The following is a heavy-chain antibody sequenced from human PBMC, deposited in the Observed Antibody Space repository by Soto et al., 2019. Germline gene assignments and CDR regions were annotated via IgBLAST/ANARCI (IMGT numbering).Heavy chain of an antibody. J-gene: IGHJ4*02. D-gene: IGHD2-21*01. Sequence: SETLSLTCAVSGGSISSCGYSWSWIRQPPGKGLEWIGYIYHSGSTYYNPSLKSRVTISVDRSKNQFSLKLSAVTAADTAVYYCARGNVVAIDYWGQGTLVTVSS. V-gene: IGHV4-30-2*01. CDR3: ARGNVVAIDY. CDR2: IYHSGST. CDR1: GGSISSCGYS.